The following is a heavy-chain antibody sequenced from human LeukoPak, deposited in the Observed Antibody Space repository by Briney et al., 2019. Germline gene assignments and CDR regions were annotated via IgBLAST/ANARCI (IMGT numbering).Heavy chain of an antibody. Sequence: AGESLKISCKGSGYSFTTYWIAWVRQMPGKGLEWMGIIYPGDSDTRYSPSFQGQVTISADQSITTAHLQWSRLKASDTAIYYCARGPIVVVPAAIPSHYYYMDVWGKGTTVTVSS. J-gene: IGHJ6*03. CDR1: GYSFTTYW. CDR2: IYPGDSDT. CDR3: ARGPIVVVPAAIPSHYYYMDV. D-gene: IGHD2-2*02. V-gene: IGHV5-51*01.